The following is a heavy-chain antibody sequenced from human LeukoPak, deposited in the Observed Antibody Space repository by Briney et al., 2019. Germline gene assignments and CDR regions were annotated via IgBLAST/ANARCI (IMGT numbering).Heavy chain of an antibody. V-gene: IGHV3-7*03. Sequence: GGSLRLSCAVSGLTFSSSWMDWVRQAPGKGLEWVASINPDGNKKYSADSVKGRFTISRDNAENSLYLQMNSLRAEDTAVYYCTTDLESRNAFDIWGQGTMVTVSS. CDR1: GLTFSSSW. CDR2: INPDGNKK. CDR3: TTDLESRNAFDI. D-gene: IGHD1-14*01. J-gene: IGHJ3*02.